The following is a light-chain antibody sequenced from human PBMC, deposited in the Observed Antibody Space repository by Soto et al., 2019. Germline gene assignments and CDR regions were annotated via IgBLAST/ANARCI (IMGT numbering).Light chain of an antibody. CDR1: QSVGSY. CDR2: GAS. V-gene: IGKV3-15*01. Sequence: EIVMTQSPATLSVSPGERATLSCRASQSVGSYLAWYQQKPGQAPRLLIYGASTRATDIPARFSGSGSGTEFTLTISSLQSEEWAVYSCQQYKHWPSITGGQGTRLEFK. CDR3: QQYKHWPSIT. J-gene: IGKJ5*01.